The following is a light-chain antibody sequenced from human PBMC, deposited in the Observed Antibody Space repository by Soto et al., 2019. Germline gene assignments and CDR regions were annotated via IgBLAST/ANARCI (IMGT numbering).Light chain of an antibody. CDR2: AAS. CDR3: LQDYNYPLT. Sequence: IKMTQSPSSLSASVGDRVTVTCRASQSISTYVNWYQQKPGKAPKLLIYAASSLQSGVPSRFSGSGSGTDFTLTISSLQPEDFATYYCLQDYNYPLTFGGGTKVDIK. CDR1: QSISTY. J-gene: IGKJ4*01. V-gene: IGKV1-6*01.